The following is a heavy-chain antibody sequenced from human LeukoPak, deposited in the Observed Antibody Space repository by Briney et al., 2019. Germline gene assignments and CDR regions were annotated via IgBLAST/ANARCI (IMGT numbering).Heavy chain of an antibody. J-gene: IGHJ4*02. D-gene: IGHD6-25*01. CDR1: GFTFTSSA. CDR3: AADPGLSGWLESIDY. V-gene: IGHV1-58*02. CDR2: IVVGSGNT. Sequence: SVKVSCKASGFTFTSSAMQWVRQARGQGLEWIGWIVVGSGNTNYAQKFQERVTITRDMSTSTAYMELSSLRSEDTAVYYCAADPGLSGWLESIDYWGQGTLVTVSS.